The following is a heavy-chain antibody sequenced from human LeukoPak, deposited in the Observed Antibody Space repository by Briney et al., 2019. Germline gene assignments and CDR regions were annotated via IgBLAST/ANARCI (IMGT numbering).Heavy chain of an antibody. J-gene: IGHJ4*02. D-gene: IGHD1-1*01. CDR3: ARDKDWKPDY. Sequence: SVKVSCKASGYTFTSYGISWVRQAPGQGLEWMGGIIPIFGTANYAQKFQGRVTITADESTSTAYMELSSLRSEDTAVYYCARDKDWKPDYWGQGTLVTVSS. CDR1: GYTFTSYG. V-gene: IGHV1-69*13. CDR2: IIPIFGTA.